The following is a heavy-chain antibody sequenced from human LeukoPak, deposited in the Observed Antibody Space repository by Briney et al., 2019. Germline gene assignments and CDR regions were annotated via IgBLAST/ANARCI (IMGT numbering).Heavy chain of an antibody. Sequence: GGSPRLSCADSGFTSSSYAMHWVRQAPGKGPGWVAVISYDGSNKYYADSVKGRFTISRDNSKNTLYLQMNSRRAEDTAVYYCARDSDRYDSSGYYDYWGQGTLVTVSS. CDR2: ISYDGSNK. J-gene: IGHJ4*02. V-gene: IGHV3-30-3*01. CDR1: GFTSSSYA. D-gene: IGHD3-22*01. CDR3: ARDSDRYDSSGYYDY.